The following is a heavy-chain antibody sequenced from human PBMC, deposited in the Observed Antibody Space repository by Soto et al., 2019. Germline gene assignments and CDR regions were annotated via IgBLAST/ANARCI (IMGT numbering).Heavy chain of an antibody. D-gene: IGHD3-22*01. V-gene: IGHV4-39*01. Sequence: SETLSLTCTVSGGSISSSSYYWGWIRQPPGKGMEWIGNVYYGGSTYYNPSLKSRVTISVETSKSQFSLKLSSVTAADTAVYYCSGGDYYHSSGYYFYYYTMDVWGQGTTVTVSS. CDR3: SGGDYYHSSGYYFYYYTMDV. CDR1: GGSISSSSYY. CDR2: VYYGGST. J-gene: IGHJ6*02.